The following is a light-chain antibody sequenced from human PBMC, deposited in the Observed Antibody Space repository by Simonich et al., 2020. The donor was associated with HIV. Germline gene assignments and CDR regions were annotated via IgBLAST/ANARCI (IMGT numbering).Light chain of an antibody. CDR3: SSYTSSSTVV. J-gene: IGLJ3*02. V-gene: IGLV2-14*02. CDR1: SSAVGSYNL. CDR2: EGS. Sequence: QSALTQPASVSGSPGQSITISCTGTSSAVGSYNLVSWYQQHPGKAPKLMIYEGSKRPSGVSNSFSGSKSGNTASLTISGLQAEDEADYYCSSYTSSSTVVFGGGTKLTVL.